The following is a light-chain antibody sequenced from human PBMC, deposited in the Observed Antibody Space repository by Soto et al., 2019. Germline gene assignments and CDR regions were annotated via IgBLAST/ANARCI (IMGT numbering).Light chain of an antibody. J-gene: IGKJ4*01. Sequence: EIVMTQSPATLSVSPGERATLSCRASQSVGRNLAWYQQKPGQAPRLLIYGASTRATGIPARFSGSGSGTEFTLTISSLQSEDFAIYSCQEYNHWPPLTFGGETKVDIK. CDR1: QSVGRN. CDR2: GAS. V-gene: IGKV3-15*01. CDR3: QEYNHWPPLT.